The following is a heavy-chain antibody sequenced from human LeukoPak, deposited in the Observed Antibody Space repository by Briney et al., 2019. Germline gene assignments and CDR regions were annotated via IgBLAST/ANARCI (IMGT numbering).Heavy chain of an antibody. CDR2: IYYSGST. V-gene: IGHV4-59*01. CDR1: GGSFSGYY. J-gene: IGHJ6*04. CDR3: ARDGAYSSGWSVDRWDYYGMDV. D-gene: IGHD6-19*01. Sequence: SETLSLTCAVYGGSFSGYYWSWIRQPPGKGLEWIGYIYYSGSTNYNPSLKSRVTISVDTSKNQFSLKLSSVTAADTAVYYCARDGAYSSGWSVDRWDYYGMDVWGKGTTVTVSS.